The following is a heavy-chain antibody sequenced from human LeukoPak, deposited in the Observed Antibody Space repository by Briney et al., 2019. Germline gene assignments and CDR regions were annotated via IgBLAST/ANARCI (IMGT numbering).Heavy chain of an antibody. V-gene: IGHV3-49*04. CDR1: GFTFGDYA. J-gene: IGHJ4*02. CDR2: IRSKAYGGTT. CDR3: TRVGLYGGVGFDY. D-gene: IGHD2-2*02. Sequence: HPGGSLRLSCTASGFTFGDYAMSWVRQAPGKGLEWVGFIRSKAYGGTTEYAASVKGRFTISRDDSKSIAYLQMNSLKTEDTAVYYCTRVGLYGGVGFDYWGQGTLVTVSS.